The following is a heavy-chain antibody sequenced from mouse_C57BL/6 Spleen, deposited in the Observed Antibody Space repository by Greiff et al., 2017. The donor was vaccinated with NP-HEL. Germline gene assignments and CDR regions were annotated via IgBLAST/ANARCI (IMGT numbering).Heavy chain of an antibody. J-gene: IGHJ3*01. D-gene: IGHD1-1*01. CDR1: GYTFTSYW. Sequence: QVQLQQPGAELVRPGSSVKLSCKASGYTFTSYWMHWVKQRPIQGLEWIGNIDPSDSETHYNQKFKDKATLTVDKSSSTAYMQLSILTSDDSAVCYCARDYYVSSYAYWGQGTLVTVSA. CDR3: ARDYYVSSYAY. CDR2: IDPSDSET. V-gene: IGHV1-52*01.